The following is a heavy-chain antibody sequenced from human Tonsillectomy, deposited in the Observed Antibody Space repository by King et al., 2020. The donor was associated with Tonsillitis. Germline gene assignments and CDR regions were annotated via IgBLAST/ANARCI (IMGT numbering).Heavy chain of an antibody. D-gene: IGHD3-22*01. V-gene: IGHV4-30-4*01. CDR3: SRAGSYYYDSSGYPDAFDI. Sequence: VQLQESGPGLVKPSQTLSLTCTVSGDSICSGNYYWSWIRQPPGKGREWIGYIYYSGSTYYSPSLKCRVTISADTSKNQFSLKLTSVPAADSAVYYCSRAGSYYYDSSGYPDAFDIWGQGTMVTVSS. J-gene: IGHJ3*02. CDR1: GDSICSGNYY. CDR2: IYYSGST.